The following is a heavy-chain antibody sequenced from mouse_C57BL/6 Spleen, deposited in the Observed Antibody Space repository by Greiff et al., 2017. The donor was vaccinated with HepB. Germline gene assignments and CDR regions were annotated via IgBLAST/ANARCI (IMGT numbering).Heavy chain of an antibody. J-gene: IGHJ2*01. CDR1: GFTFSNYW. D-gene: IGHD2-4*01. CDR2: IRLKSVNYAT. V-gene: IGHV6-3*01. Sequence: EVKVEESGGGLVQPGGSMKLSCVASGFTFSNYWMNWVRQSPEKGLEWVAQIRLKSVNYATHYAESVKGRFTISRDDSKSSVYLQMNNLRAEDTGIYYCTGGDDYDGLDYWGQGTTLTVSS. CDR3: TGGDDYDGLDY.